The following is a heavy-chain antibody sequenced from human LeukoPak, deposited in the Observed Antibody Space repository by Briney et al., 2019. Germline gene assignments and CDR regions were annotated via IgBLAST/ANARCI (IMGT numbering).Heavy chain of an antibody. D-gene: IGHD4-17*01. Sequence: SSETLSLTYAVYGGSFSGYYWSWIRQPPGKGLEWIGEINHSGSTNYNPSLKSRVTMSVDTSKNQFSLKLISVTAADTAVYYCAREYGDQGTRNFDYWGQGGLVTVSS. CDR1: GGSFSGYY. CDR2: INHSGST. CDR3: AREYGDQGTRNFDY. J-gene: IGHJ4*02. V-gene: IGHV4-34*01.